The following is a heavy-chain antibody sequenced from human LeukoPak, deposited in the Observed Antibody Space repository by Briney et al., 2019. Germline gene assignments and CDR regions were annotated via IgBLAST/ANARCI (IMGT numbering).Heavy chain of an antibody. J-gene: IGHJ4*02. V-gene: IGHV4-39*07. CDR2: IYYTGST. CDR1: GGSISGSPYY. D-gene: IGHD5-12*01. Sequence: SETLSLTCTVSGGSISGSPYYWDWIRQPPGKGLEWIGSIYYTGSTYYNPSLKSRVTMSVDTSKNQFSLELSSVTAADTAVYYCARDFSGYDFGYWGQGTLVTVSS. CDR3: ARDFSGYDFGY.